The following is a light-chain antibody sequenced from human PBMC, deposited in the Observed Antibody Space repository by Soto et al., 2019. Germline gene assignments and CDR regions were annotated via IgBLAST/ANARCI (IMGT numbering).Light chain of an antibody. V-gene: IGKV1-12*01. CDR3: QQANSFPIP. Sequence: DIQITQYTYSLSASLGYIFTITFRASQGISSWLAWYQQKPGKAPKLLIYAASSLQSGVPSRFSGSGSGTDFTLTISSLQPEDFATYYCQQANSFPIPFGQGTRLEI. CDR2: AAS. J-gene: IGKJ5*01. CDR1: QGISSW.